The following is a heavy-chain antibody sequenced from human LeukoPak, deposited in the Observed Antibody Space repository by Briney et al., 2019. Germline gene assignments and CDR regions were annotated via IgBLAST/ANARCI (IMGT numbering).Heavy chain of an antibody. CDR3: ARQTERDAYNRF. CDR2: IKQDGSEK. J-gene: IGHJ4*02. V-gene: IGHV3-7*05. Sequence: GGSLRLSCAASGFTFSSYWMTWVRQAPGKGLEWVANIKQDGSEKNYVDSAKGRFTISRDNAKNSLYLQMNSLRAEDTALYYCARQTERDAYNRFWGQGTLATVSS. CDR1: GFTFSSYW. D-gene: IGHD5-24*01.